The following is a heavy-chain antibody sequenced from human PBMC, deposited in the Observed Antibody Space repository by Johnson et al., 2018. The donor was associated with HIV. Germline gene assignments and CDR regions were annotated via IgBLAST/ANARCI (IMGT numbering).Heavy chain of an antibody. CDR1: GFTVSSNY. CDR2: IYSGGST. D-gene: IGHD6-6*01. V-gene: IGHV3-66*02. CDR3: AKQLAGHDAFDI. J-gene: IGHJ3*02. Sequence: VQLVESGGGLVQPGGSLRLSCAASGFTVSSNYMSWVRQDPGQGLEWVSVIYSGGSTYYADSVKGRFTISRDNSKNTLYLQMNSLRAEDTAVYYCAKQLAGHDAFDIWGQGTMVTVSS.